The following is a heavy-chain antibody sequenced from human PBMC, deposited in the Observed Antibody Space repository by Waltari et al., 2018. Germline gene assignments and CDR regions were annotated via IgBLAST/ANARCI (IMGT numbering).Heavy chain of an antibody. CDR3: AGEGYSGSTDY. CDR2: INPNSGGT. V-gene: IGHV1-2*06. J-gene: IGHJ4*02. Sequence: QVQLVQSGAEVKKPGASVKVSCKASGYTFTGYYMHWVRQAPGQGLEWMGRINPNSGGTNYAQKFQGRVTMTRDTSKNQFSLKLSSVTAADTAVYYCAGEGYSGSTDYWGQGTLVTVSS. D-gene: IGHD1-26*01. CDR1: GYTFTGYY.